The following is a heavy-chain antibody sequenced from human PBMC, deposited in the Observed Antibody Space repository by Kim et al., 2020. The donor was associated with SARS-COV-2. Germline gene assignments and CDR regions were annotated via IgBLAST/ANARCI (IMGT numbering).Heavy chain of an antibody. CDR2: ILPIFGTT. J-gene: IGHJ6*02. D-gene: IGHD6-19*01. CDR3: ASARIAVARRSSMDV. V-gene: IGHV1-69*13. CDR1: GGTISSIA. Sequence: SVKVSCKASGGTISSIAINWVRQAPGQGLEWMGGILPIFGTTYYAQKFQDRVTITADESTNTVYMEFSSLKSEDTAVYYCASARIAVARRSSMDVWGQG.